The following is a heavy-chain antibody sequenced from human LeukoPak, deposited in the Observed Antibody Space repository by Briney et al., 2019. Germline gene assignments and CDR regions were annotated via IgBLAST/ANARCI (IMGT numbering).Heavy chain of an antibody. CDR1: GGSFSGYY. D-gene: IGHD4/OR15-4a*01. V-gene: IGHV4-34*01. CDR2: VNHSGRA. CDR3: ARERDYGGHGWIRFDP. Sequence: RPSETLSLTCTVYGGSFSGYYWNWIRQPPGKGLEWIGEVNHSGRANYNPSLKSRVTISADTSKNQVSLRLKSVTAADTAIYFCARERDYGGHGWIRFDPWGPGSLVTVSS. J-gene: IGHJ5*02.